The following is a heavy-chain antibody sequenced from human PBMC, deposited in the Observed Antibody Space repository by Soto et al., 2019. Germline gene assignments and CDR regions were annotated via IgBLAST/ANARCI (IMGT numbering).Heavy chain of an antibody. Sequence: GGSLRLSCAASGLTFSNYAMSWARQAPGKGLEWVSAISSSGGSTYYADSVKGRFTISRDNSKNTLYPQMNSLRAEDTAVYYFAKFGWLSPLGYYYGMDVWGQGTTVTVSS. V-gene: IGHV3-23*01. J-gene: IGHJ6*02. CDR2: ISSSGGST. D-gene: IGHD3-10*01. CDR3: AKFGWLSPLGYYYGMDV. CDR1: GLTFSNYA.